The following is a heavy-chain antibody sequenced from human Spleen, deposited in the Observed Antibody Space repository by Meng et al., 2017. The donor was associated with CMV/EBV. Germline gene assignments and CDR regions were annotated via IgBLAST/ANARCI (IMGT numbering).Heavy chain of an antibody. Sequence: LSLTCSISGGSVSSGTYYWSWIRESPGKGLEWIGSIYYSGSTNYNPSLKSRVSISGDTSSSQFSLRLSSVTAADTAVYYCTRGAGLDWGQGTLVTAPQ. J-gene: IGHJ4*02. CDR3: TRGAGLD. D-gene: IGHD6-25*01. CDR1: GGSVSSGTYY. CDR2: IYYSGST. V-gene: IGHV4-61*01.